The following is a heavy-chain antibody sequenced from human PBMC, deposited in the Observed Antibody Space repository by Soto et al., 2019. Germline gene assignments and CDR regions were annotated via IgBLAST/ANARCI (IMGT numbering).Heavy chain of an antibody. CDR2: IYWDDDK. Sequence: QITLKESGPTLVKPNQTLPLPSPFPGSQLGLMEGGVGGIRQPPEKAREGLALIYWDDDKRYSPSLKSRLTITKDTSKNQVVLTMTNMDPVDTATYYCAHDNHYCTNGVCPGKGMDVWGQGTTVTVSS. CDR3: AHDNHYCTNGVCPGKGMDV. J-gene: IGHJ6*02. D-gene: IGHD2-8*01. CDR1: GSQLGLMEGG. V-gene: IGHV2-5*02.